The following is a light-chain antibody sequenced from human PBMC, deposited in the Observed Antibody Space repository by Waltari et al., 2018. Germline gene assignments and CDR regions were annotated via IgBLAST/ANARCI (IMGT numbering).Light chain of an antibody. CDR2: DVN. J-gene: IGLJ2*01. V-gene: IGLV2-14*03. CDR1: SSDVGGDDS. CDR3: SSQSTKNGVI. Sequence: QSALTQPASVSGSPGQSITISCTGSSSDVGGDDSVSWYEDHPGQAPKVIIYDVNNRPSGVSDRFSGSKSGNTASLTISGLQAEGEATFYCSSQSTKNGVIFGGGTKVTVL.